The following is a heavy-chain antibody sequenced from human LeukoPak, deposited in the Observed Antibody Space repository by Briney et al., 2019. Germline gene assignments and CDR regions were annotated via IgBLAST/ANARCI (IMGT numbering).Heavy chain of an antibody. J-gene: IGHJ3*02. CDR1: GASVSSGRYY. Sequence: PSETRSLTCAVSGASVSSGRYYWSWLRQPPGKGLEWIGYIYYSGSTNYNPSLKSRVTISVDTSKNQFSLKLSSVTAADTAVYYCARHRLETPLYDAFDIWGQGTMVTVSS. CDR3: ARHRLETPLYDAFDI. D-gene: IGHD3-16*01. CDR2: IYYSGST. V-gene: IGHV4-61*01.